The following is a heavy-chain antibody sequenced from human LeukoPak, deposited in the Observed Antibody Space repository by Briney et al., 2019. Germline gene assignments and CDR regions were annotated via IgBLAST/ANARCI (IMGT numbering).Heavy chain of an antibody. V-gene: IGHV4-61*02. J-gene: IGHJ4*02. D-gene: IGHD1-26*01. CDR1: GGSMSSGSYY. Sequence: SETLSLTCTVSGGSMSSGSYYWSWIRQPAGKGLEWIGRIYTSGSTNYNPSLKSRVTISVDTSKNQFSLKLSSVTAADTAVYYCAREGWSESGSYLYYFDYWGQGTLVTVSS. CDR3: AREGWSESGSYLYYFDY. CDR2: IYTSGST.